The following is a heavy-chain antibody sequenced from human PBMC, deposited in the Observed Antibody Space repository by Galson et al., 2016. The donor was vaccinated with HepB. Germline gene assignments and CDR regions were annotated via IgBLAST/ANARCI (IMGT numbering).Heavy chain of an antibody. CDR2: ISNNNVYA. D-gene: IGHD2-15*01. J-gene: IGHJ4*02. V-gene: IGHV3-11*06. CDR3: SASSNKILRFEPPPHFEY. CDR1: GLTYSDFY. Sequence: SLRLFCAASGLTYSDFYMYWIRQAPGQGLQWVSYISNNNVYANYGDFVKGRFTISRDNTKNLVFLQMSGLRAEDTALYFCSASSNKILRFEPPPHFEYGGQGALVTVSS.